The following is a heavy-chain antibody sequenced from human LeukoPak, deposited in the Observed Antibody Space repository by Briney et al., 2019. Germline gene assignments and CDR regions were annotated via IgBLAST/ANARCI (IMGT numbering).Heavy chain of an antibody. D-gene: IGHD3-3*01. J-gene: IGHJ2*01. Sequence: ASVKVSCKASGYTFTSYYMHWVRQAPGQGLEWMRIINPSGGSTSYAQKFQGRVTMTKDTSTSTVYMELSSLRSEDTAVYYCARDREWGYWYFDLWGRGTLVTVSS. CDR3: ARDREWGYWYFDL. V-gene: IGHV1-46*01. CDR1: GYTFTSYY. CDR2: INPSGGST.